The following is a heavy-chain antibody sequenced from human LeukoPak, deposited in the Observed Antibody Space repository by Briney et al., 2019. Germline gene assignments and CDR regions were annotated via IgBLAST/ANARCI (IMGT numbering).Heavy chain of an antibody. D-gene: IGHD4-11*01. V-gene: IGHV4-59*01. CDR3: ARATVTLYYYMDV. CDR1: GGSISSYY. J-gene: IGHJ6*03. CDR2: IYYSGST. Sequence: SETLSLTCTVSGGSISSYYWSWIRQPPGKGLEWIGYIYYSGSTNYNPSLKSRVTISVDTSKNQFSLKLSSVTAADTAVYYCARATVTLYYYMDVWGKGTTVTVSS.